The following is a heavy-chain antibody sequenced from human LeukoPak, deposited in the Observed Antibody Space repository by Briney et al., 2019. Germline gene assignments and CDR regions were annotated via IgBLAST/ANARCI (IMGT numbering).Heavy chain of an antibody. CDR2: IYHSGST. J-gene: IGHJ4*02. V-gene: IGHV4-30-2*01. D-gene: IGHD3-10*01. CDR3: ARSHSRITPYYFDY. Sequence: SETLSLTCAVSGGSISSGGYSWSWIRQPPGKGLEWIGYIYHSGSTYYNPSLKSRVTISVDRSKNQFSLKLSSVTAADTAVYYCARSHSRITPYYFDYWGQGTLVTVSS. CDR1: GGSISSGGYS.